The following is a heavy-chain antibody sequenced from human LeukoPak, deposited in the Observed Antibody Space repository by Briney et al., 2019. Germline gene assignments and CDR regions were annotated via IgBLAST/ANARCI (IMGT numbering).Heavy chain of an antibody. Sequence: GGSLRLSCAASGFTFSSYAMHWVRQAPGKGLEWVAVISYDGSNKYYADSVKGRFTISRDNSKNTLYLQMNSLRAEDTAVYYCARDSGDIVLMVYAPYYFDYWGRGTLVTVSS. D-gene: IGHD2-8*01. CDR1: GFTFSSYA. J-gene: IGHJ4*02. V-gene: IGHV3-30-3*01. CDR3: ARDSGDIVLMVYAPYYFDY. CDR2: ISYDGSNK.